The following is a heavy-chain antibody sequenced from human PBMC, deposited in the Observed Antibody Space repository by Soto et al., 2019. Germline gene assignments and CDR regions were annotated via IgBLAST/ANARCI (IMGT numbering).Heavy chain of an antibody. D-gene: IGHD1-26*01. CDR3: ARDNGGSYSENAFDI. V-gene: IGHV1-46*01. J-gene: IGHJ3*02. CDR1: GYTFTSYY. CDR2: INPSGGST. Sequence: ASVKVSCKASGYTFTSYYMHWVRQAPGQGLEWMGIINPSGGSTSYAQKFQGRVTITRDTSTSTVYMELSSLRSEDTAVYYCARDNGGSYSENAFDIWGQGTMVTVSS.